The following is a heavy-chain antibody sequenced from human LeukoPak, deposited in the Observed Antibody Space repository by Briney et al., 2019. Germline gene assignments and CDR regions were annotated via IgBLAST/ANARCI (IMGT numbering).Heavy chain of an antibody. CDR2: ISGSGGST. Sequence: PGGSLRLSCAASGFTFSSYAMSWVRQAPGKGLGWVSAISGSGGSTYYADSVKGRFTISRDNTKNTLYLQMNSLRAEDTAVYYCAKDRQIVATILDYWGQGTLVTVSS. D-gene: IGHD5-12*01. CDR1: GFTFSSYA. V-gene: IGHV3-23*01. J-gene: IGHJ4*02. CDR3: AKDRQIVATILDY.